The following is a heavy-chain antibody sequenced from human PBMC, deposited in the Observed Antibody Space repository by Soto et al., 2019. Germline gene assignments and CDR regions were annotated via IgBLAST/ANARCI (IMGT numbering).Heavy chain of an antibody. V-gene: IGHV3-23*01. Sequence: PGGSLRLSCAASGFTFSSYAMSWVRQAPGKGLEWVSAISGSGGSTYYADSVKGRFTISRDNSKNTLYLQMNSLRAEDTAVYYCAKETPYITMRVVDLFDYWGQGTLVTVSS. J-gene: IGHJ4*02. CDR1: GFTFSSYA. CDR2: ISGSGGST. D-gene: IGHD3-22*01. CDR3: AKETPYITMRVVDLFDY.